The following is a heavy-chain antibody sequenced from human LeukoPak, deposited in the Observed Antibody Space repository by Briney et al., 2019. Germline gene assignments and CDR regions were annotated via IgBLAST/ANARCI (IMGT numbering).Heavy chain of an antibody. CDR2: IVVGSGNT. CDR1: GFTFTSSA. J-gene: IGHJ5*02. CDR3: AAGGYSYGYFSGWFDP. Sequence: GTSVKVSCKXSGFTFTSSAMQWVRQARRQRLEWIGWIVVGSGNTNYAQKFQERVTITRDMSTSTAYMELSSLRSEDTAVYYCAAGGYSYGYFSGWFDPWGQGTLVTVSS. D-gene: IGHD5-18*01. V-gene: IGHV1-58*02.